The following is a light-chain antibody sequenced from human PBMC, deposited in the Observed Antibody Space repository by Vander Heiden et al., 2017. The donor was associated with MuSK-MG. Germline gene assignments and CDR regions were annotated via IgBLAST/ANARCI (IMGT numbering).Light chain of an antibody. J-gene: IGLJ2*01. CDR1: VLAKKY. V-gene: IGLV3-27*01. CDR2: KDS. Sequence: SYELTQPSSVSVSPGQTARITCSGDVLAKKYARWFQQKPGQAPVLVIYKDSERPSGIPERFSGSSSWTTVTLTISGAQVEDEADYYCYSAADNNVVFGGGTKLTVL. CDR3: YSAADNNVV.